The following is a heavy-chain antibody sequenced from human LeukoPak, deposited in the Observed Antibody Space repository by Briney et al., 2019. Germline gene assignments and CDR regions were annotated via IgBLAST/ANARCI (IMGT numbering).Heavy chain of an antibody. V-gene: IGHV4-59*01. CDR1: GGSFSGYY. J-gene: IGHJ6*03. D-gene: IGHD2-15*01. Sequence: SETLSLTCAVYGGSFSGYYWSWLRQPPGKGLEGIGFVYYTGSTNYSPSLKSRVTISVDTSKNQFSLKLRSVTAADTAVYYCARVKVVGGNYMDVWGKGTTVTVSS. CDR2: VYYTGST. CDR3: ARVKVVGGNYMDV.